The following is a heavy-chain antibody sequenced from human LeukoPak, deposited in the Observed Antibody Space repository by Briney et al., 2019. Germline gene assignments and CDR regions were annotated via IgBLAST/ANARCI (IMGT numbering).Heavy chain of an antibody. CDR1: GGTFSSYA. V-gene: IGHV1-69*05. J-gene: IGHJ6*03. D-gene: IGHD6-6*01. CDR3: AGEQLVPIHYYYMDV. Sequence: SSVKVSCKASGGTFSSYAISWVRQAPGQGLEWMGRIIPIFGTANYAQKFQGRVTITTDESTSTAYMELSSLRSEDTAVYYCAGEQLVPIHYYYMDVWGKGTTVTVSS. CDR2: IIPIFGTA.